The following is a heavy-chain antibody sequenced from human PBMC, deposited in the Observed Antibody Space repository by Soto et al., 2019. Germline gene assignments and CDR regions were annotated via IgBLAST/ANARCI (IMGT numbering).Heavy chain of an antibody. J-gene: IGHJ4*02. Sequence: QLQLQESGPGLVKPSETLSLTCSVSGGSISSTSYYLGWIRQPPGKGLEWIGSIHYSGSTYYNPSLKSRVTMSVDTSKNQFSLKLSSVTAADTAVYYCARPTNDYGDYGYWGQGTLVTVSS. CDR2: IHYSGST. CDR3: ARPTNDYGDYGY. V-gene: IGHV4-39*01. D-gene: IGHD4-17*01. CDR1: GGSISSTSYY.